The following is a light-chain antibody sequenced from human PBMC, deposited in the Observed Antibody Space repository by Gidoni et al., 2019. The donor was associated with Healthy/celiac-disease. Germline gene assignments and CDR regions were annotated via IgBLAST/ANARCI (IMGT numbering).Light chain of an antibody. CDR2: AAS. V-gene: IGKV1-39*01. CDR1: QSISSY. J-gene: IGKJ2*01. Sequence: DIQMTQSPSSLSASVGDRVTITCRASQSISSYLNWYQQKPGKAPKLLIYAASSLQSGVPSRFSGSGSGTDFTLTISSLQPEDFATYYCQQSYSTPMYTFXXXTKLELK. CDR3: QQSYSTPMYT.